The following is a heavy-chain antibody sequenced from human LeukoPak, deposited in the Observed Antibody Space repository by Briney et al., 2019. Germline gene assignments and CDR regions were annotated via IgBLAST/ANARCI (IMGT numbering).Heavy chain of an antibody. CDR1: GFTFDDYA. V-gene: IGHV3-43*02. Sequence: GGSLRLSCATSGFTFDDYAFHWVRQVPGKGLEWVSLISRDGGTTSYGDSVKGRFTISRDNSKNSLYMGMNSLKTEDSALYYCTKDFSGSYENWGQGTLITVSS. D-gene: IGHD3-10*01. J-gene: IGHJ4*02. CDR2: ISRDGGTT. CDR3: TKDFSGSYEN.